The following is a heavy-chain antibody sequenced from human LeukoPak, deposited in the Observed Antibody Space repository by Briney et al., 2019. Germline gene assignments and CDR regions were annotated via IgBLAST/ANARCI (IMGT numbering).Heavy chain of an antibody. V-gene: IGHV4-39*01. Sequence: SETLSLTCTVSGGSISSSSYYWGWIRQPPGKGLEWIGSIYYSGSTYYNPSLKSRVTTSVDTSKNQFSLKLSSVAAADTAVYYCARHSYSSGWIIDYWGQGTLVTVSS. D-gene: IGHD6-19*01. CDR3: ARHSYSSGWIIDY. CDR1: GGSISSSSYY. J-gene: IGHJ4*02. CDR2: IYYSGST.